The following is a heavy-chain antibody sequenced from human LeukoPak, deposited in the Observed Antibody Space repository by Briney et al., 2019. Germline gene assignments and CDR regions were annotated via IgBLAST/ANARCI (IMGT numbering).Heavy chain of an antibody. CDR3: ARDSNTWNNFDY. CDR1: GGSFSDYY. V-gene: IGHV4-34*01. J-gene: IGHJ4*02. Sequence: PSETLSLTCAVYGGSFSDYYWSWIRQPPGKGLEWIGEINQSGSTNYNLSLKSRVTISLDTSKKHFSLNLTSVSAADTAVYYCARDSNTWNNFDYWGQGTLVTVSS. D-gene: IGHD6-13*01. CDR2: INQSGST.